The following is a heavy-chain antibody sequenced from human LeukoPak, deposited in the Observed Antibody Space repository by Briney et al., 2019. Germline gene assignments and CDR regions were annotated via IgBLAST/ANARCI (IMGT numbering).Heavy chain of an antibody. CDR3: ARRGFSDSRGYYPDFDY. D-gene: IGHD3-22*01. J-gene: IGHJ4*02. CDR1: GFTFSSYW. V-gene: IGHV3-72*01. Sequence: GGSLRLSCAASGFTFSSYWMNWARQAPGKGLEWVGRARNKANSHTIEYAASVKGRFIISRDDSKSSLYLQMNSLKTEDTAVYFCARRGFSDSRGYYPDFDYWGRGTLVTVSS. CDR2: ARNKANSHTI.